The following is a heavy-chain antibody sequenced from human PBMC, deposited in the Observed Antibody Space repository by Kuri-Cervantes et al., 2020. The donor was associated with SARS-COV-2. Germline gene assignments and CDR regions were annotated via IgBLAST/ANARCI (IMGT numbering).Heavy chain of an antibody. V-gene: IGHV3-23*01. CDR3: AENPYYDFWSGLYFDS. Sequence: LSLTCAASGFTSSSYAMSWVRQAPGKGLEWVSGISGSGGGTDYAGSVQGRFTISRDNSKNTLYLEMNGLGGEDTAVYFCAENPYYDFWSGLYFDSWGQGTLVTVSS. D-gene: IGHD3-3*01. CDR2: ISGSGGGT. J-gene: IGHJ4*02. CDR1: GFTSSSYA.